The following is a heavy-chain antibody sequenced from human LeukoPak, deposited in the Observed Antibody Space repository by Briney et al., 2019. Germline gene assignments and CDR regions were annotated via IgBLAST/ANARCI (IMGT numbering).Heavy chain of an antibody. CDR2: IWYDGSNK. CDR3: AKDLDYGGNAAAFDY. Sequence: GGSLRLSCAASGFTFSSYGMHWVRQAPGKGLEWVAVIWYDGSNKYYADSVKGRFTISRDNSKNTLYLQMNSLRAEDTAVYYCAKDLDYGGNAAAFDYWGQGTLVTVSS. V-gene: IGHV3-33*06. J-gene: IGHJ4*02. CDR1: GFTFSSYG. D-gene: IGHD4-17*01.